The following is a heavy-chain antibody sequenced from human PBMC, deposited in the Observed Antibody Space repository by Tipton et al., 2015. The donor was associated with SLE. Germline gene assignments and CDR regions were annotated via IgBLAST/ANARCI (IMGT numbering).Heavy chain of an antibody. CDR3: ARRLRGSYYFDF. V-gene: IGHV4-59*08. J-gene: IGHJ4*02. CDR2: IYYSGST. D-gene: IGHD3-3*01. Sequence: TLSLTCAVYGGSFSGYYWSWIRQPPGKGLEWIGYIYYSGSTNYNPSLKSRVTISVDTSKDQFSLKLSSVTAADTAVYYCARRLRGSYYFDFWGQGSLVTVSS. CDR1: GGSFSGYY.